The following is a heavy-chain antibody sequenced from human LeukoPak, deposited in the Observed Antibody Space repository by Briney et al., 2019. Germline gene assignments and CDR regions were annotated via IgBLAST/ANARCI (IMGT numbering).Heavy chain of an antibody. Sequence: ASVKVSCKVSGYTLTALSMHWVRQAPGKGLEWMGGFDPEDGETIYAQKFQGRVTMTEDTSTDTAYMELSSLRAEDTAVYYCAKDLGYCSGGSCYSDAFDIWGQGTMVTVSS. CDR1: GYTLTALS. V-gene: IGHV1-24*01. D-gene: IGHD2-15*01. CDR2: FDPEDGET. J-gene: IGHJ3*02. CDR3: AKDLGYCSGGSCYSDAFDI.